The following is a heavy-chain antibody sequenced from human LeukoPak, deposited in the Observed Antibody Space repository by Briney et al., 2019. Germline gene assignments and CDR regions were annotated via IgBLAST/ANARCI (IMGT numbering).Heavy chain of an antibody. V-gene: IGHV3-7*05. CDR2: IKQDGSEK. CDR1: GFTFSNTY. D-gene: IGHD6-19*01. J-gene: IGHJ4*02. CDR3: ARGQGCLVDY. Sequence: QAGGSLRLSCAASGFTFSNTYMTWVRQAPGKGLEWVANIKQDGSEKFYVDSVRGRFTISRDNAKNALYLQMNSLRAEDTAIYYCARGQGCLVDYWGQGTLVTVSS.